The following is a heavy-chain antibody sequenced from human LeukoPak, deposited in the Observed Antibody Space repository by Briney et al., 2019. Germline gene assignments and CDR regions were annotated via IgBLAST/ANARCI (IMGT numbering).Heavy chain of an antibody. D-gene: IGHD1-26*01. CDR3: ARDTVGAILTDAFDI. J-gene: IGHJ3*02. V-gene: IGHV1-69*04. CDR1: GGTFSSYT. CDR2: IIPILGIA. Sequence: PGSSVKVSCKASGGTFSSYTISWVRQAPGQGLEWMGRIIPILGIANYAQKFQGRVTITADKSTSTAYMELSSLRSEDTAVYYCARDTVGAILTDAFDIWGQGTMVTVSS.